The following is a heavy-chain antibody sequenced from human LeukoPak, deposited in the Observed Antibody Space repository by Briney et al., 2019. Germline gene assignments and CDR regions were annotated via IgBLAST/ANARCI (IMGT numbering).Heavy chain of an antibody. J-gene: IGHJ4*02. CDR1: GYTFTGHY. Sequence: ASVKVSCKASGYTFTGHYILWVRQAPGQGLEWMGWINPNNGDTKYAQKFQGRVTMTRDMSTSTVYMELGSLRSEDTAVYYCAREQGVGAFDYWGQGTLVTVSS. V-gene: IGHV1-2*02. D-gene: IGHD1-26*01. CDR3: AREQGVGAFDY. CDR2: INPNNGDT.